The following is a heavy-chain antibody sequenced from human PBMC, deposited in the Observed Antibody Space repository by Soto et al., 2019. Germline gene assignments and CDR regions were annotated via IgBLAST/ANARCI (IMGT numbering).Heavy chain of an antibody. CDR2: SSATGAGT. D-gene: IGHD1-7*01. Sequence: GGSLRLSCAASGFTFSSYGMTWVRQAPGKGLEWVSFSSATGAGTYYADSVKGRFTISRDNSKNTLYLQMTSLRANDTAVYYCAKDRRAGGNYGFYSDFWGQGALVTSPQ. CDR1: GFTFSSYG. CDR3: AKDRRAGGNYGFYSDF. J-gene: IGHJ4*02. V-gene: IGHV3-23*01.